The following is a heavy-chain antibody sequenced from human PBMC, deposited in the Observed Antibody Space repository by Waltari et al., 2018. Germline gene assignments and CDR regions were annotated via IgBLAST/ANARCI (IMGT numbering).Heavy chain of an antibody. D-gene: IGHD3-3*01. V-gene: IGHV3-64*01. Sequence: EVQLVESGGGLVQPGGSLRLSCAASGFTFSSYAMHWVRQAPGKGLEYVSAISSNGGSTYYANSVKGRFTISRDNSKNTLYLQMGSLRAEDMAVYYCARGPWSGYYPFFDYWGQGTLVTVSS. CDR2: ISSNGGST. CDR3: ARGPWSGYYPFFDY. J-gene: IGHJ4*02. CDR1: GFTFSSYA.